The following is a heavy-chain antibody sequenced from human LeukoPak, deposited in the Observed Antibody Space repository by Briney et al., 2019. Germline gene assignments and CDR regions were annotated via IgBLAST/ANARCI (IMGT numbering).Heavy chain of an antibody. CDR2: IYHSGST. J-gene: IGHJ5*02. Sequence: PSETLSLTCTVSGYSISSGYYWGWIRQPPGKGLEWIGSIYHSGSTYYNPSLKSRVTISVDTSKNQFSLKLSSVTAADTAVYYCASRAAAANWFDPWGQGTLVTVSS. CDR1: GYSISSGYY. D-gene: IGHD6-13*01. V-gene: IGHV4-38-2*02. CDR3: ASRAAAANWFDP.